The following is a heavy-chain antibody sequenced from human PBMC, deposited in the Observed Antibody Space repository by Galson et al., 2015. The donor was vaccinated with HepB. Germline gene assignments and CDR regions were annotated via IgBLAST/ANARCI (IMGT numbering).Heavy chain of an antibody. D-gene: IGHD3-22*01. CDR3: TTHFYDTSKNYFDR. CDR2: VKSKADGGTI. CDR1: GFTFNNAW. J-gene: IGHJ4*02. Sequence: SLRLSCAASGFTFNNAWMSWVRQAPEKGLEWVGRVKSKADGGTIDYAAPVKGRFTISRDDSKSTLYLQMNSLKTEDTAVYCCTTHFYDTSKNYFDRWGQGTLVTVSS. V-gene: IGHV3-15*01.